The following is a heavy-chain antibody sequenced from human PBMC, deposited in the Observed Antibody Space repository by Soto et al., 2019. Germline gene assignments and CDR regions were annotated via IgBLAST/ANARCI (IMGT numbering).Heavy chain of an antibody. J-gene: IGHJ4*02. V-gene: IGHV4-34*01. CDR1: GGSFSGYY. Sequence: QVQLQQWGAGLLKPSETLSLTCAVYGGSFSGYYWSWIRQPPGKGLEWIGEINHSGSTNYNPSLKSRVTISVDTSKNQFSLKLSSVTAADTAVYYCARERFLEWLLQGFDYWGQGTLVIVSS. D-gene: IGHD3-3*01. CDR3: ARERFLEWLLQGFDY. CDR2: INHSGST.